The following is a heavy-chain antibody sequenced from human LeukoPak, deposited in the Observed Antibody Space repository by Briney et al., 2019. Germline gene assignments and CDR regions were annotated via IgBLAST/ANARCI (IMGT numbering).Heavy chain of an antibody. CDR2: IIPIFGTA. J-gene: IGHJ4*01. CDR3: TKLARAPRDFDY. V-gene: IGHV1-69*06. Sequence: GASVKVSCTASGYTFTGYYMHWVRQAPGQGLEWMGGIIPIFGTANYAQKFQGRVTITADKSTSTAYMELSSLRSEDTAVYYCTKLARAPRDFDYWGQGTLVTVSS. CDR1: GYTFTGYY. D-gene: IGHD2-8*01.